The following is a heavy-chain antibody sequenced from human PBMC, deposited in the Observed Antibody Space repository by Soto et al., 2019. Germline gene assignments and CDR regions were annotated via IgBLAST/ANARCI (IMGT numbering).Heavy chain of an antibody. Sequence: QITLKESGPSLVKPTQTLTLTCTFSGFSLTTTGVGVVWIRQPPGKALEWLALIYWDDDKHYSPSLRSRLTVTNDTTKNQVVLTLTNVDPADTGTYFCAHVVGLEQWLYRLDHWGQGTLVTVSS. CDR2: IYWDDDK. V-gene: IGHV2-5*02. D-gene: IGHD6-19*01. CDR1: GFSLTTTGVG. CDR3: AHVVGLEQWLYRLDH. J-gene: IGHJ4*02.